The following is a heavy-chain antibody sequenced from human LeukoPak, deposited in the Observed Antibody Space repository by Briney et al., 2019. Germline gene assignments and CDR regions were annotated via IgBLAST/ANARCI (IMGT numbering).Heavy chain of an antibody. Sequence: AASVKVSCKASGYTFTSYYMHWVRQAPGQGLEWMGIINPSGGSTSYAQKFQGRVTMTTDTSTSTAYMELRSLRSDDTAVYYCARDTDTIITMPVGYWGQGTLVTVSS. CDR2: INPSGGST. CDR3: ARDTDTIITMPVGY. V-gene: IGHV1-46*01. CDR1: GYTFTSYY. D-gene: IGHD3-10*01. J-gene: IGHJ4*02.